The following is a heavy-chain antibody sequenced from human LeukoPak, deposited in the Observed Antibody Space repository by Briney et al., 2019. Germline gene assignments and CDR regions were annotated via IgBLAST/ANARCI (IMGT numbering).Heavy chain of an antibody. Sequence: PSETLSLTCGVCGLSFSDYYWSWIRQPPGKGLEWIGEINHSGSTNYNPSLKSRVIISVDTSKNQFSLNLSSVIAADTAVYYCARYTSSWYRGYFDYWGQGTLVTVSS. D-gene: IGHD6-13*01. V-gene: IGHV4-34*01. CDR3: ARYTSSWYRGYFDY. J-gene: IGHJ4*02. CDR1: GLSFSDYY. CDR2: INHSGST.